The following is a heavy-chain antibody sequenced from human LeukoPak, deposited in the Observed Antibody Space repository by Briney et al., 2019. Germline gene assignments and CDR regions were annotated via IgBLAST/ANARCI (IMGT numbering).Heavy chain of an antibody. D-gene: IGHD6-13*01. V-gene: IGHV3-11*04. Sequence: PGGSLRLSCAASGFTFSDYYMSWIRQAPGKGLEWVSYISRSGSTIYYADSVKGRFTISRDNAENSLYLQMNSLRAEDTAVYYCARFAYPEYSSSWRHFDYWGQGTLVTVSS. CDR2: ISRSGSTI. CDR1: GFTFSDYY. J-gene: IGHJ4*02. CDR3: ARFAYPEYSSSWRHFDY.